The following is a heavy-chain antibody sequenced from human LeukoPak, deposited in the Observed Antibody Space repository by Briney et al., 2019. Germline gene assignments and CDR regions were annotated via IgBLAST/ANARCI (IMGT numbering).Heavy chain of an antibody. CDR2: INHSGST. V-gene: IGHV4-34*01. CDR1: GGSFSGYY. Sequence: PSETLSLTCAVYGGSFSGYYWSWIRQPPGKGLEWIGEINHSGSTNYNPSLKSRVTISVDTSKNQFSLKLSSVTAADTAVYYCARGLRHTPDYYDSSGPFDYWGQGTLVTVSS. D-gene: IGHD3-22*01. J-gene: IGHJ4*02. CDR3: ARGLRHTPDYYDSSGPFDY.